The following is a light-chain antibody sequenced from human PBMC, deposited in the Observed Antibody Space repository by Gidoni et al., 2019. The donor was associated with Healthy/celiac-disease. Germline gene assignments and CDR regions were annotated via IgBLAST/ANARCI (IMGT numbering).Light chain of an antibody. J-gene: IGLJ1*01. V-gene: IGLV1-40*01. CDR1: SSNIGAGYD. CDR3: QSYDSSLSGSRV. Sequence: QSVLTQPPSVSRAPGQRVTIPCPGSSSNIGAGYDVHWYQQLPGTAPKLLIQGNSNRPSGVPDRFSGSKSGTSASLAITGLQAEDEADYYCQSYDSSLSGSRVFGTGTKVTVL. CDR2: GNS.